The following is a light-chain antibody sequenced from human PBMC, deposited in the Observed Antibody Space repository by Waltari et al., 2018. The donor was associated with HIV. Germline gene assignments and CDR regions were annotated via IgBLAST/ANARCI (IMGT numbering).Light chain of an antibody. CDR3: SSYAGTYVV. V-gene: IGLV2-8*01. Sequence: QSALTQPPSASGSPGESVTISCTGTSRDIGYPNYVSWFQQDPGQAPKLIIYDVTRRPSGVPDRFSGSKSGNPASLTVSGLQTEDEAYYDCSSYAGTYVVFGAGTKLTVL. CDR1: SRDIGYPNY. J-gene: IGLJ2*01. CDR2: DVT.